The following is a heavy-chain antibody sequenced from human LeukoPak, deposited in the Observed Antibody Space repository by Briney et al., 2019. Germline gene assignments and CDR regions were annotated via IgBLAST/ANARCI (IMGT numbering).Heavy chain of an antibody. CDR3: ARGTHIPTSGKNAFDI. V-gene: IGHV1-2*02. D-gene: IGHD2-2*02. J-gene: IGHJ3*02. CDR2: ISPNSGGT. CDR1: GYTFSDYY. Sequence: ASVKVSCKASGYTFSDYYMHWVRQAPGQGLESMGWISPNSGGTNYVQKFQGRVTMTRDTSISTAYMELSSLRSDDTAVYYCARGTHIPTSGKNAFDIWGQGTMVTVSS.